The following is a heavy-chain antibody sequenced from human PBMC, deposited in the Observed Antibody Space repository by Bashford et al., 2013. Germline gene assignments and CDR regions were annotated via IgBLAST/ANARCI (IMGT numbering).Heavy chain of an antibody. Sequence: VRQAPGQGLEWMGWINPNSGGTNYAQKFQGRVTMTRDTSISTAYMELSRLRSDDTAVYYCARNTKARSSSHYSGYWGQGTLVTVSS. V-gene: IGHV1-2*02. CDR3: ARNTKARSSSHYSGY. J-gene: IGHJ4*02. CDR2: INPNSGGT. D-gene: IGHD2-2*01.